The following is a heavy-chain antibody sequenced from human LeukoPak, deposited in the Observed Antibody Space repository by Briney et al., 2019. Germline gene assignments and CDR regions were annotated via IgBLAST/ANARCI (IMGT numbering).Heavy chain of an antibody. CDR3: GRVLESGKNYRTDY. D-gene: IGHD1-26*01. Sequence: TGGSLRLSCAASGFTFSDQYMDWVRQAPGKGLEWVGRSRNRAQSYSTEYAASVKGRFTISRDTSKNSLYLQMYSLRTEDTALYYCGRVLESGKNYRTDYWGQGTLVSVSS. CDR1: GFTFSDQY. CDR2: SRNRAQSYST. J-gene: IGHJ4*02. V-gene: IGHV3-72*01.